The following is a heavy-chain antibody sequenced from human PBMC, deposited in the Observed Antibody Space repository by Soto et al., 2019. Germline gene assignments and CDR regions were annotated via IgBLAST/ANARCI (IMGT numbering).Heavy chain of an antibody. CDR3: ARRVDFGNGYYTAPLDI. CDR1: GGSISSGSYY. D-gene: IGHD3-3*01. V-gene: IGHV4-39*01. CDR2: VYYTGSS. J-gene: IGHJ6*04. Sequence: QLQLQESGPGLVKPSETLSLTCIVSGGSISSGSYYWAWIRQPPGKGLEWIGSVYYTGSSSYHPTLTRRVTISIDTSNNQFSLRLTSVTAADTAIYYCARRVDFGNGYYTAPLDIWGKGTTVTVSS.